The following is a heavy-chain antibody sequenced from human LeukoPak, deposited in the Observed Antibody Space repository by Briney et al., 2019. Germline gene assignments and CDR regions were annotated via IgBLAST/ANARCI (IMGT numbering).Heavy chain of an antibody. CDR1: GFTLSSGSW. CDR2: FRSNGSDT. J-gene: IGHJ5*02. CDR3: AKSDWFDP. Sequence: GGSLRLSCAASGFTLSSGSWMHWVRQVPGKGLVWVSRFRSNGSDTTYADSVKGRFTISADNAKNTLYLQMNNLRDDDTAVYYCAKSDWFDPWGQGTLVTVSS. V-gene: IGHV3-74*01.